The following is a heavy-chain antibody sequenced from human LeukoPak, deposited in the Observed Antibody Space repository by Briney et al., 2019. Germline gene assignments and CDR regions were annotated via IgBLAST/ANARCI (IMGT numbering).Heavy chain of an antibody. CDR2: VNHRGDT. D-gene: IGHD1-1*01. V-gene: IGHV4-34*01. Sequence: SETVSLTCAVYGGSFSNYDWTWIRQPPGKGLQWIAEVNHRGDTNYNPSVKGRVTISVDTSKNQFSLKVTSLTAADTAVYYCARGPTISETGYFDYWGQGTLVTVSS. CDR1: GGSFSNYD. CDR3: ARGPTISETGYFDY. J-gene: IGHJ4*02.